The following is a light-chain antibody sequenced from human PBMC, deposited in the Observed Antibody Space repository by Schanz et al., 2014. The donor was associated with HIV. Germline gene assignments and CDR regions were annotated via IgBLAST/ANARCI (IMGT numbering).Light chain of an antibody. CDR3: SSHAGRNSFVV. V-gene: IGLV2-14*03. J-gene: IGLJ2*01. Sequence: QSALTQPASVSGSPGQSITISCTGTSSDVGADNSVSWYQQHPGRAPRLLVYDVTYRPSGVSNRFSGSKSGNTASLIISGLQAEDEADYYCSSHAGRNSFVVFGGGTKLTVL. CDR1: SSDVGADNS. CDR2: DVT.